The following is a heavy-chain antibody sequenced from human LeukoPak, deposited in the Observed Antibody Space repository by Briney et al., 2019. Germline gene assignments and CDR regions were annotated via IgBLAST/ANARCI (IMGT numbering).Heavy chain of an antibody. Sequence: ASVKVSCKASGYTFTVYYMHWVPQAPGQGLEWMGWINPNSGGTNYAQNFQCRVTMTRDTSISTAYMELSRLRSDDTAVYYCARDLEYSSGWDDYWGQGTLVTVSS. D-gene: IGHD6-19*01. V-gene: IGHV1-2*02. CDR2: INPNSGGT. CDR1: GYTFTVYY. CDR3: ARDLEYSSGWDDY. J-gene: IGHJ4*02.